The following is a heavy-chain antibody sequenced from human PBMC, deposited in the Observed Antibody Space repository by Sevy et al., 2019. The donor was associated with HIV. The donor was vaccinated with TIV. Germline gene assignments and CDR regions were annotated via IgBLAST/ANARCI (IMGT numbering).Heavy chain of an antibody. V-gene: IGHV3-30*18. CDR2: ISYDGSNK. D-gene: IGHD3-3*01. CDR3: AKDLSIIGAPYGMDV. Sequence: GGSLRLSCAASGFTFSSYGMLWVRQAPGKGLEWVAVISYDGSNKYYADSVKARFTISRDNSKNTRYLQMNSLRAEDTAVYYCAKDLSIIGAPYGMDVWGQGTTVTVSS. J-gene: IGHJ6*02. CDR1: GFTFSSYG.